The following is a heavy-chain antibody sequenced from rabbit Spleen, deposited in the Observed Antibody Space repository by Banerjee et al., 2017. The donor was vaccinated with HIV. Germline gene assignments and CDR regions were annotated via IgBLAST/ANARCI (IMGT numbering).Heavy chain of an antibody. D-gene: IGHD4-2*01. CDR1: GFSFSASYW. J-gene: IGHJ4*01. CDR2: IYPGSSAST. Sequence: QEHLKETGGDLVKPGVSLTLTCTASGFSFSASYWICWVRQAPGKGLECGACIYPGSSASTYYANWAKGRLTISKASATTVTLQMTSLTAADTATYFCARAGYAGVGFEMWGPGTLVTVS. CDR3: ARAGYAGVGFEM. V-gene: IGHV1S45*01.